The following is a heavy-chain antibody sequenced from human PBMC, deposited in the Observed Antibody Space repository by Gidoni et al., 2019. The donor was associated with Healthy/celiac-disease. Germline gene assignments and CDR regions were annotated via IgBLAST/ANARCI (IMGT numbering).Heavy chain of an antibody. CDR3: ARLDIVVVPAAMADYYYYMDV. J-gene: IGHJ6*03. D-gene: IGHD2-2*01. V-gene: IGHV5-10-1*01. Sequence: EVQLVQSGAEVKKPGESLRISCKGSGYSFTSYWISWVRQMPGKGLEWMGRIDPSDSYTNYSPSFQGHVTISADKSISTAYLQWSSLKASDTAMYYCARLDIVVVPAAMADYYYYMDVWGKGTTVTVSS. CDR2: IDPSDSYT. CDR1: GYSFTSYW.